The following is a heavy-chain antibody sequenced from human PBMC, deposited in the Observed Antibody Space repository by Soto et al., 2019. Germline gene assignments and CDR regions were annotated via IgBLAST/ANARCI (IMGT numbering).Heavy chain of an antibody. V-gene: IGHV3-33*01. CDR3: ARDKERGDYDSSGYYYSPTWFDP. CDR1: GFTFSSYG. D-gene: IGHD3-22*01. Sequence: QVQLVESGGGVVQPGRSLRLSCAASGFTFSSYGMHWVRQAPGKGLEWVAVIWYDGSNKYYADSVKGRFTISRDNSKNTLYLQMNSLRAEDTAVYYCARDKERGDYDSSGYYYSPTWFDPWGQGTLVTVSS. CDR2: IWYDGSNK. J-gene: IGHJ5*02.